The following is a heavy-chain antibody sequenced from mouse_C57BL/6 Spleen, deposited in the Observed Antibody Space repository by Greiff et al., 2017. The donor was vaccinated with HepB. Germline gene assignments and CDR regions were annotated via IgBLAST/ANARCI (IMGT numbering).Heavy chain of an antibody. CDR3: ARENGYDVGFAY. D-gene: IGHD2-2*01. Sequence: QVQLQQPGAELVKPGASVKMSSKASGYTFTSYWITWVKQRPGQGLEWIGDIYPGSGSTNYNEKFKSKATLTVDTSSSTAYMQLSSLTSEDSAVHYCARENGYDVGFAYWGQGTLVTVSA. J-gene: IGHJ3*01. CDR1: GYTFTSYW. CDR2: IYPGSGST. V-gene: IGHV1-55*01.